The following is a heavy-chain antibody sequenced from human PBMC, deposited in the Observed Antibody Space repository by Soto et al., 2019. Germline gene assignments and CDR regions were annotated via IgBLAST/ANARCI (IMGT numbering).Heavy chain of an antibody. CDR1: GGSFSGYY. D-gene: IGHD5-18*01. Sequence: SETLSLTCAVYGGSFSGYYWSWIRQPPGKGLEWIGEINHSGSTNYNPSLKSRVTISVDTSKNQFSLKLSSVTAADTAVYYCAMQGRPWLRGNWFDSWGKGTLVTVSS. V-gene: IGHV4-34*01. CDR2: INHSGST. CDR3: AMQGRPWLRGNWFDS. J-gene: IGHJ5*01.